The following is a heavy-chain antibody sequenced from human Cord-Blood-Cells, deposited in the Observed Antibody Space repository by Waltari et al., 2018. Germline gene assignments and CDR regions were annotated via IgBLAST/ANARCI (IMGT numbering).Heavy chain of an antibody. D-gene: IGHD6-6*01. V-gene: IGHV4-38-2*02. CDR2: IYHSGST. J-gene: IGHJ4*02. CDR3: ARGPIQLDY. CDR1: GYSIRSGYY. Sequence: QVQLQESGPGLVKPSETLSLTCTVSGYSIRSGYYWGWIRQPPGQGLEWIGSIYHSGSTYSNPSLKSRVTISVDTAKNQFALKLSSVTAADAAVYYCARGPIQLDYWGQGTLVTVSS.